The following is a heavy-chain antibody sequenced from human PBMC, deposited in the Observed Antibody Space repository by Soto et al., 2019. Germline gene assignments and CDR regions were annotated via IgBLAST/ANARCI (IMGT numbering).Heavy chain of an antibody. CDR2: VSGSGGTT. Sequence: EVQLLDSGGGLVQPGGSRRLSCAASGFPFTSSAMSWVRQAPGKGLEWVSAVSGSGGTTYYADSVRGRFTISRDNSKNTLYLQMNSLRAEDTAIYFCARCTVDTIVTSGWCHYLDPWGQGTLVTVSS. CDR3: ARCTVDTIVTSGWCHYLDP. CDR1: GFPFTSSA. J-gene: IGHJ5*02. V-gene: IGHV3-23*01. D-gene: IGHD6-19*01.